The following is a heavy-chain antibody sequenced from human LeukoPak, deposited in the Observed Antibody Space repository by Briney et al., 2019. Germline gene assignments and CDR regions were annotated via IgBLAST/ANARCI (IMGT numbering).Heavy chain of an antibody. CDR2: ISASGDNT. D-gene: IGHD3-10*01. J-gene: IGHJ4*02. CDR3: ANAFKYGSGSNYQPFDY. V-gene: IGHV3-23*01. Sequence: PGGSLRLSCVASGFTLSNYAMSWVRQAPGKGVEWVSTISASGDNTYYADSVKGRFTISRDNSKNTLDLQMSSLRAEEDTAVYYCANAFKYGSGSNYQPFDYWGQGTLVTVSS. CDR1: GFTLSNYA.